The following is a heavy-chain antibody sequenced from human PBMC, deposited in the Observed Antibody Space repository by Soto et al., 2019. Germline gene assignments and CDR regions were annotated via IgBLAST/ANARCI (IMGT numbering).Heavy chain of an antibody. CDR2: INPSGGST. CDR1: GYTFTSHY. D-gene: IGHD6-13*01. CDR3: ATQPQQLVALAY. Sequence: GASMKVSCKASGYTFTSHYMHRGRQAPGQGLEWMGIINPSGGSTSYAQKFQGRVTMTRDTSTSTVYMELSSLRSEDTAVYYCATQPQQLVALAYWGQGTLVTVSS. V-gene: IGHV1-46*03. J-gene: IGHJ4*02.